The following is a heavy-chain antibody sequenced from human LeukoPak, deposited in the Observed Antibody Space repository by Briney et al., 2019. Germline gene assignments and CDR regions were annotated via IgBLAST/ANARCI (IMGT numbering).Heavy chain of an antibody. V-gene: IGHV3-69-1*01. J-gene: IGHJ6*03. CDR1: GFTFDDYG. CDR3: ARVCRDGYNGYYYYYYYMDV. CDR2: ISDSSSI. Sequence: RPGGSLRLSCAASGFTFDDYGMSWVRQAPGKGLEWVSYISDSSSIYYADSVKGRFTISRDNANNSLYLQMNSLRAEDTAVYYCARVCRDGYNGYYYYYYYMDVWGKGTTVTVSS. D-gene: IGHD5-24*01.